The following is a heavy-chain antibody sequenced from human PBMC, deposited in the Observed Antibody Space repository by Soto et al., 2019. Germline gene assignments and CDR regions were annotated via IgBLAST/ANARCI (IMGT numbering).Heavy chain of an antibody. CDR2: ISGSGGST. Sequence: GGSLRLSCAASGFTFSSYAMSWVRQAPGKGLEWVSAISGSGGSTYYADSVKGRFTISRDNSKDTLYLQMNSLRAEDTAVYYCAKTAITMIVVVTDYYFDYWGQGTLVTV. D-gene: IGHD3-22*01. J-gene: IGHJ4*02. CDR3: AKTAITMIVVVTDYYFDY. CDR1: GFTFSSYA. V-gene: IGHV3-23*01.